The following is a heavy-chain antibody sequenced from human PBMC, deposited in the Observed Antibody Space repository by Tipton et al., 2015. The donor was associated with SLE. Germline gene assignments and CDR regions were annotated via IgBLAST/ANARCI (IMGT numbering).Heavy chain of an antibody. CDR2: IHTSGSN. D-gene: IGHD5-12*01. CDR1: GGSISTYY. V-gene: IGHV4-4*08. J-gene: IGHJ1*01. Sequence: TLSLTCTVSGGSISTYYWSWIRQPPGKGLEWIGYIHTSGSNNYNPSLNSRVTIYVDTSKNQFSLKLNSVTAADTAVYYCATNGHGETYEFFTEYLRHWGQGTLVTVSS. CDR3: ATNGHGETYEFFTEYLRH.